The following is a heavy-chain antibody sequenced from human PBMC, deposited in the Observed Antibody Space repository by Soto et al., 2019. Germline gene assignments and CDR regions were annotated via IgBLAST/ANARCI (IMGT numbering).Heavy chain of an antibody. CDR2: ISDYNGNT. V-gene: IGHV1-18*01. D-gene: IGHD3-10*01. CDR1: GYTFSSYG. CDR3: AREGYYSCVGTFSPPRYYGMDG. J-gene: IGHJ6*02. Sequence: ASVKVSCKASGYTFSSYGLSWVRQAPGQGLEWMGWISDYNGNTHYAQKLQGRVIMTTDTSTRTAYMELRSLRSDDTAVYFCAREGYYSCVGTFSPPRYYGMDGWGQGTTVTVSS.